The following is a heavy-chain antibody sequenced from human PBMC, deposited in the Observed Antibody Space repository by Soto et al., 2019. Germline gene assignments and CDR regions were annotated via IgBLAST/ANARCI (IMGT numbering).Heavy chain of an antibody. V-gene: IGHV3-11*01. CDR1: RFRFSDHY. D-gene: IGHD3-10*01. J-gene: IGHJ4*02. CDR3: AGDPYYYGSAF. CDR2: ISGGGTTI. Sequence: GRSLRLACASSRFRFSDHYMTWIRQAPGKGLEWVSKISGGGTTIYYADSVKGRFTVSRDNAKNSLYLQMTSLRAEDTAVYYCAGDPYYYGSAFWGQGTLVTVSS.